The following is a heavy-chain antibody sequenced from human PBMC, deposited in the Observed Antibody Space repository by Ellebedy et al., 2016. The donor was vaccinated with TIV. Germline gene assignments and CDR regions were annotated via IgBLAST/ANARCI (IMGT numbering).Heavy chain of an antibody. CDR3: AREGQWLERGFDY. V-gene: IGHV3-66*01. D-gene: IGHD6-19*01. CDR2: IYSGGST. Sequence: GESLKISCAASGFTVSSNYMSWVRQAPGKGLEWVSVIYSGGSTYYADSVKGRFTISRDNSKNTLYLQMNSLRAEDTAVYYCAREGQWLERGFDYWGQGTLVTVSS. J-gene: IGHJ4*02. CDR1: GFTVSSNY.